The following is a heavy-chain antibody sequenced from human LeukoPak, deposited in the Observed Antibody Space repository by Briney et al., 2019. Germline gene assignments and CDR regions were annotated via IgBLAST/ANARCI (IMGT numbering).Heavy chain of an antibody. CDR1: GFTFSSYS. J-gene: IGHJ4*02. V-gene: IGHV3-48*01. Sequence: PGGSLRLSCAASGFTFSSYSMNWVRQAPGKGLEWVSYISSSSSTIYYADSVKGRFTISRDNAKNSLYLQMNSLRAEDTAVYYCAREPPITGTTWFFDYWGQGTLVTVSS. CDR3: AREPPITGTTWFFDY. D-gene: IGHD1-20*01. CDR2: ISSSSSTI.